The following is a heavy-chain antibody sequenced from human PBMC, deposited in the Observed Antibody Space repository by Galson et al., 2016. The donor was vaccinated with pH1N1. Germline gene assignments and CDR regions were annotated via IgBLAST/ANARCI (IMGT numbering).Heavy chain of an antibody. CDR1: GFSLSTSGMC. CDR2: IDWDADK. CDR3: ARLDYGDYSGYFEY. Sequence: PALVKPTQTLTLTCTFSGFSLSTSGMCVSWIRQPPGKALEWLALIDWDADKYYSTSLKTRLTISTDTSKNQVVLTMTNMDPVDTATYYCARLDYGDYSGYFEYWGQGTLVTVSS. D-gene: IGHD4-17*01. V-gene: IGHV2-70*01. J-gene: IGHJ4*02.